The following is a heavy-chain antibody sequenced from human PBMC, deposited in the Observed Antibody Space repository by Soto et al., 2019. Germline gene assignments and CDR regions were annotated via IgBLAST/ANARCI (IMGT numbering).Heavy chain of an antibody. V-gene: IGHV4-59*01. J-gene: IGHJ6*02. CDR1: GGSISSYY. Sequence: SETLSLTCTVSGGSISSYYWSWIRQPPGKGLEWIGYIYYSGSTNYNPSLKSRVTISVDTSKNQFSLKLSSVTAADTAVYYCARDLRADGPTNYYYYYGMDVWGQGTTVTVSS. CDR2: IYYSGST. CDR3: ARDLRADGPTNYYYYYGMDV.